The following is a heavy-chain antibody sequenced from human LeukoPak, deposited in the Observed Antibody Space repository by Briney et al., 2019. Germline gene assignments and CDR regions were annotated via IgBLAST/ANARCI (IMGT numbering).Heavy chain of an antibody. D-gene: IGHD6-13*01. V-gene: IGHV3-30*02. J-gene: IGHJ6*03. Sequence: GGSLRLSCAASGFTFSSYTLNWVRQAPGKGLEWVTFIWYDGSKTHYADSVKGRFTISRDNAKNMVYLQMNSLRVEDPAVYYCAKDFQAIGAYYMDVWGKGTTVTISS. CDR2: IWYDGSKT. CDR1: GFTFSSYT. CDR3: AKDFQAIGAYYMDV.